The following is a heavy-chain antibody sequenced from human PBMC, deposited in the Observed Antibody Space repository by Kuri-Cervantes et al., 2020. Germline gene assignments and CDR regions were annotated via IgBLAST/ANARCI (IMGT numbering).Heavy chain of an antibody. D-gene: IGHD2-2*02. Sequence: LSLTCAASGFTFSNYGMHWVRQAPGKGLEWVAVISYDGSNKYYADSVKGRFTISRDNAKNSLYLQMNSLRAEDTAVYYCARVLEVVPAAILDPDAFDIWGQGTMVTVSS. CDR1: GFTFSNYG. CDR2: ISYDGSNK. J-gene: IGHJ3*02. V-gene: IGHV3-30-3*01. CDR3: ARVLEVVPAAILDPDAFDI.